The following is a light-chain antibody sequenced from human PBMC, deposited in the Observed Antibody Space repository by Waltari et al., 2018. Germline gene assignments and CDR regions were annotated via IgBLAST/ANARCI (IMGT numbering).Light chain of an antibody. J-gene: IGKJ4*01. CDR2: AAS. V-gene: IGKV3-11*01. Sequence: EVVLTQSPAILSLSPGDRATLSCRASQNIGNYLAWYQQKPGQAPRLLIQAASNRATGVPARFSGSGSATDFTLTISSLEPEDFAVYYCQNRRNWPLLTFGGGTKVEIK. CDR3: QNRRNWPLLT. CDR1: QNIGNY.